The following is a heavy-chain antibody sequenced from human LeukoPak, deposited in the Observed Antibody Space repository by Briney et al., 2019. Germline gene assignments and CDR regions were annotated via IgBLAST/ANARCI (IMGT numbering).Heavy chain of an antibody. CDR2: MNPNSGNT. J-gene: IGHJ3*02. V-gene: IGHV1-8*03. D-gene: IGHD3-3*01. CDR1: GYTFTSYD. CDR3: AREETHYDFWSGYYGDAFDI. Sequence: ASVKVSCKASGYTFTSYDINWVRLATGQGLEWMGWMNPNSGNTGYAQKFQGRVTITRNTSISTAYMELSSLRSEDTAAYYCAREETHYDFWSGYYGDAFDIWGQGTMVTVSS.